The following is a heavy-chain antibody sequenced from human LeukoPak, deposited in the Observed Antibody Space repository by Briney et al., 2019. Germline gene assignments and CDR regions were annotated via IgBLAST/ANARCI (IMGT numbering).Heavy chain of an antibody. CDR2: ISYSGST. J-gene: IGHJ4*02. V-gene: IGHV4-31*03. CDR3: ARWGKYQLLNKGGFDY. D-gene: IGHD2-2*01. Sequence: SETLSLTCTVSGGSISSGGYYWSWIRQHPGKGLEWIGYISYSGSTYYNPSLKSRVTISVDTSKNQFSLKLSSVTAADTAVYYGARWGKYQLLNKGGFDYWARGPLVTVSS. CDR1: GGSISSGGYY.